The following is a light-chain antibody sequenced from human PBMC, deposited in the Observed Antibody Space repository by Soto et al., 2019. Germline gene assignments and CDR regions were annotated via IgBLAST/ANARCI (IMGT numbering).Light chain of an antibody. CDR1: QSVSSSY. V-gene: IGKV3D-20*02. Sequence: EVVFTQSPVTLSLSPGQRSTLSCMASQSVSSSYLAWYKQKPGQVPRLLMYAASSRATGIPDRFSGSGSGKEFTLTIRSIQSEAFEVSYCQQRSNWPHSISFDQGIKVDIK. J-gene: IGKJ1*01. CDR3: QQRSNWPHSIS. CDR2: AAS.